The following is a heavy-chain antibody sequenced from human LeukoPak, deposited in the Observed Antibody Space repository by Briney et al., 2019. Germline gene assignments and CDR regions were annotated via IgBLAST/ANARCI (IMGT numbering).Heavy chain of an antibody. CDR3: AREGTYCSSTSCSVDN. Sequence: ASVKVSCKASGYTFTGYYIHWVRQAPGQGLEWMGWINPNSGGANYAQKFQGRVTMTRDTSISTAYMELSRLRSDDTAVYYCAREGTYCSSTSCSVDNWGQGTLVTVSS. CDR1: GYTFTGYY. D-gene: IGHD2-2*01. J-gene: IGHJ4*02. CDR2: INPNSGGA. V-gene: IGHV1-2*02.